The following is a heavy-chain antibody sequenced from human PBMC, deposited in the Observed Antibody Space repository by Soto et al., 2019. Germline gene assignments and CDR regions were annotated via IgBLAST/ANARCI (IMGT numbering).Heavy chain of an antibody. CDR3: ARCDDYEILTGYHYYYGMDV. V-gene: IGHV5-51*01. Sequence: PRESLKISCKGSGYSFTSYWIGWVRQMPGKGLEWMGIIYPGDSDTRYSPSFQGQVTISADKSISTAYLQWSSLKASDTAMYYCARCDDYEILTGYHYYYGMDVWGQGTTVPVSS. D-gene: IGHD3-9*01. CDR1: GYSFTSYW. J-gene: IGHJ6*02. CDR2: IYPGDSDT.